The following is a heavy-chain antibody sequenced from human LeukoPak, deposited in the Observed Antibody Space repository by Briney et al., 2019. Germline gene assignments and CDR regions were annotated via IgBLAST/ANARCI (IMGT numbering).Heavy chain of an antibody. Sequence: PRGSLRLSCAASGFTVSSNYMSWVRQAPGKGLEWVSVIYSGGATYYTDSVKGRFTISRDNSKNTLYLQMNSLRAEDTAVYYCARGGYDSGSYYKGPLYYFDYWGQGTLVTVSS. CDR1: GFTVSSNY. CDR3: ARGGYDSGSYYKGPLYYFDY. J-gene: IGHJ4*02. D-gene: IGHD3-10*01. V-gene: IGHV3-53*01. CDR2: IYSGGAT.